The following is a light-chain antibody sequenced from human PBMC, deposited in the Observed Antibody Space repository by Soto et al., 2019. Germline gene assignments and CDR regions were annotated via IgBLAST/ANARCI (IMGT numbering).Light chain of an antibody. CDR2: LEGSGSY. J-gene: IGLJ2*01. Sequence: QAVLTQSSSASASLGSSVKLTCTLSSGHSSYIIAWHQQQPGKAPRYLMKLEGSGSYNKGSGVPDRFSGSSSGADRYLTISNLQSEDEPDYYCETWDSNTRVFGGGTKLTVL. CDR3: ETWDSNTRV. CDR1: SGHSSYI. V-gene: IGLV4-60*03.